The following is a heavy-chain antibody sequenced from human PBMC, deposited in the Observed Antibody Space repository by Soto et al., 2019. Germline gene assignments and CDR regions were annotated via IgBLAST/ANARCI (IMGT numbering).Heavy chain of an antibody. CDR2: IYYSGST. CDR3: TRGGAPYYYYMDV. Sequence: SETLSLTCTVSGGSISSYYWSWIRQPPGKGLEWIGYIYYSGSTNYNPSLKSRVTIPVDTSKNQFSLKLSSVTAADTAVYYCTRGGAPYYYYMDVWGKGTTVTVSS. J-gene: IGHJ6*03. V-gene: IGHV4-59*01. CDR1: GGSISSYY. D-gene: IGHD3-10*01.